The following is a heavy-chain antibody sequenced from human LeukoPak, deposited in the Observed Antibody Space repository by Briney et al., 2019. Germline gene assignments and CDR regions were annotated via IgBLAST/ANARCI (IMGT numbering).Heavy chain of an antibody. J-gene: IGHJ6*02. V-gene: IGHV3-30-3*01. CDR3: ARGLTAIRGIEYSYYGMDV. CDR2: ISFDGGTK. CDR1: GFTFSRTP. Sequence: GGSLRLSCAASGFTFSRTPMHWVRQSPGKGLEWVAVISFDGGTKYYADSVKGRLTVSRDNSKKALYLQMNSLRTEDTAVYFCARGLTAIRGIEYSYYGMDVWGQGTTVTVSS. D-gene: IGHD3-10*01.